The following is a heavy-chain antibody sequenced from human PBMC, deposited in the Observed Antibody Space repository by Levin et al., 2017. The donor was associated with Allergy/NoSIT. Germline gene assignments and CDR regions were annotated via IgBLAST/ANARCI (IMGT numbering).Heavy chain of an antibody. V-gene: IGHV3-48*02. CDR3: ARDCDTPDTPGYYYSFEY. Sequence: GESLKISCAASGFTFSAYRMNWVRQAPGKGLEWVSFISSSSTIIYYADSVKGRFTISRDKAKNSLFLQMNSLRDEDTAVYYCARDCDTPDTPGYYYSFEYWGQGSLFTVSA. CDR2: ISSSSTII. J-gene: IGHJ4*02. D-gene: IGHD3-22*01. CDR1: GFTFSAYR.